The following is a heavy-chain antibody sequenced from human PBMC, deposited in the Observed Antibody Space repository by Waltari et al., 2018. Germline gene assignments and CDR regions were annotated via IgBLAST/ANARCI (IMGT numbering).Heavy chain of an antibody. CDR1: GFTFSSYG. CDR2: IRYDGSNK. Sequence: QVQLVESGGGVVQPGGSLRLSCAASGFTFSSYGMHWVRQAPGKGLEWVAFIRYDGSNKYYADAVKGRFTISRDNSKNTLYLQMNSLRAEDTAVYYCAKDWDGILSYWGQGTLVTVSS. CDR3: AKDWDGILSY. D-gene: IGHD2-15*01. V-gene: IGHV3-30*02. J-gene: IGHJ4*02.